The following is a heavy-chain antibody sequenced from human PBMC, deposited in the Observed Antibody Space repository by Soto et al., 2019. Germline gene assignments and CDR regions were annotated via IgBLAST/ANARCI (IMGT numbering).Heavy chain of an antibody. J-gene: IGHJ6*02. CDR2: IIPIFGTA. CDR1: GGTFSSYA. Sequence: QVQLVQSGAEVKKPGSSVKVSCKASGGTFSSYAISWVRQAPGQGLEWMGGIIPIFGTANYAQKFQGRGTITADESTSTAYMELSSLRSEDTAVYYCARDQDSGYVINLLYFYNKDVWGQGTTVTVSS. D-gene: IGHD5-12*01. V-gene: IGHV1-69*12. CDR3: ARDQDSGYVINLLYFYNKDV.